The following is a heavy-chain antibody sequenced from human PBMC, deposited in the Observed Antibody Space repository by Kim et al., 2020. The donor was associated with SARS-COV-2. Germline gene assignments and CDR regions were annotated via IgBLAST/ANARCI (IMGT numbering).Heavy chain of an antibody. Sequence: YYRDSGKGRFTISRDNAKNTLYLEMNSLRAEDTAVYYCATRDTSGLWYFSLWGRGTLVTVSS. D-gene: IGHD3-22*01. CDR3: ATRDTSGLWYFSL. J-gene: IGHJ2*01. V-gene: IGHV3-23*01.